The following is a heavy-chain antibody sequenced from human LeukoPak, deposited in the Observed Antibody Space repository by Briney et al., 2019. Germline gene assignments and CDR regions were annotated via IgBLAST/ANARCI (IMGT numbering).Heavy chain of an antibody. Sequence: PGGSLRLSCAASGFTFSSYAMHWVRQAPGKGLEYVSAISSNGGSTYYANSVKGRFTISRDNSKSTLYLQMGSLRAEDMAVYYCARGVPIVVVPAAVDYWGQGTLVTVSS. D-gene: IGHD2-2*01. CDR1: GFTFSSYA. CDR3: ARGVPIVVVPAAVDY. J-gene: IGHJ4*02. CDR2: ISSNGGST. V-gene: IGHV3-64*01.